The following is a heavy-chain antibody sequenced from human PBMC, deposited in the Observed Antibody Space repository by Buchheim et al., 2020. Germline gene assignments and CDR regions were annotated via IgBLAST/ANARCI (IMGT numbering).Heavy chain of an antibody. CDR3: AKEFFRVVMVY. Sequence: EVQLLESGGGLVQPGGSLRLTCPASGFTFSSYAMSWVRQAPGKGLEWVSAIRGSGGSTYYADSVKGRFTISRHTSRNTLLLQMNSLSAEDTAVYYCAKEFFRVVMVYLGQGTL. CDR1: GFTFSSYA. CDR2: IRGSGGST. J-gene: IGHJ4*02. V-gene: IGHV3-23*01. D-gene: IGHD3-10*01.